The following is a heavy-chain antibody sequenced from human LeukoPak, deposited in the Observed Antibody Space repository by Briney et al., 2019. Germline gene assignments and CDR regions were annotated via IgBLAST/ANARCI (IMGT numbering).Heavy chain of an antibody. CDR2: ISAYNGNT. D-gene: IGHD3-22*01. V-gene: IGHV1-18*01. CDR3: VRDVYYDNSGQRFDP. J-gene: IGHJ5*02. Sequence: ASVKVSCKASGYTFTSYGISWVRQAPGQGLEWMGWISAYNGNTNYAQKLQGRVTMTKDTSTSTAYMELRSLRSDDTAVYYCVRDVYYDNSGQRFDPWGRGTLVTVSS. CDR1: GYTFTSYG.